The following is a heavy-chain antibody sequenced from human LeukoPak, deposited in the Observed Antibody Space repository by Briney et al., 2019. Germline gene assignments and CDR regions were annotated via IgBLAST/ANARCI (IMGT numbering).Heavy chain of an antibody. CDR2: IYTSGST. Sequence: SETLSLTCSVSGGSISGYYWSWIRQPAGKGLEWIGRIYTSGSTNYNPSLKSRVTISVDTSKNQFSLSLSSVTAADTAVYYCARGDGCSTSCHIYYYYYMDVWGKGTTVTVSS. CDR3: ARGDGCSTSCHIYYYYYMDV. V-gene: IGHV4-4*07. D-gene: IGHD2-2*02. CDR1: GGSISGYY. J-gene: IGHJ6*03.